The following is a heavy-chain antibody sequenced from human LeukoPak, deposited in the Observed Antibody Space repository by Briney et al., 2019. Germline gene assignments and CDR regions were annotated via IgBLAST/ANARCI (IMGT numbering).Heavy chain of an antibody. CDR1: GFTFSNYW. J-gene: IGHJ3*02. Sequence: GGSLRLSCAASGFTFSNYWMHWVRQAPGKGLEWVSSISSSSTYLYYADSVKGRFTISRDNAKNSLYLQMNSLRAEDTAVYYCARGWYYGLDIWGQGTMVTVSS. CDR3: ARGWYYGLDI. CDR2: ISSSSTYL. D-gene: IGHD3-10*01. V-gene: IGHV3-21*01.